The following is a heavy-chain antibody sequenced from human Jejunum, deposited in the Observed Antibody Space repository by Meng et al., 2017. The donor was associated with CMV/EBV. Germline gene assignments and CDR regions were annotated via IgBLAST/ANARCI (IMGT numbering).Heavy chain of an antibody. V-gene: IGHV3-11*05. CDR2: VSSYGDYT. Sequence: QVQLVESGGGLVKPGESLRLSCEASGFTFSYYYMSWIRQVPGKGLEWLSYVSSYGDYTDYADSVRARFIMSRDNAKNSLYLQMNSLEVEDTAVYFCVRGGGNDLTFDYWGQGVLVTVSS. CDR3: VRGGGNDLTFDY. D-gene: IGHD1-1*01. J-gene: IGHJ4*02. CDR1: GFTFSYYY.